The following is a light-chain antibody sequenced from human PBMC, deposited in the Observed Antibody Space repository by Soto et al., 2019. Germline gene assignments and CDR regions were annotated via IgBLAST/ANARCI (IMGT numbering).Light chain of an antibody. J-gene: IGLJ3*02. CDR1: SSDVGGYNY. V-gene: IGLV2-8*01. Sequence: QSALTQPPSASGSPGQSVTIACTGTSSDVGGYNYVSWYQPHTGKAPKLVIFEVSKRPSGVPDRCSGSKSGNTASLTVAGLQSEDEAGYHCSSYAGSNNLVFGGGTKLTVL. CDR3: SSYAGSNNLV. CDR2: EVS.